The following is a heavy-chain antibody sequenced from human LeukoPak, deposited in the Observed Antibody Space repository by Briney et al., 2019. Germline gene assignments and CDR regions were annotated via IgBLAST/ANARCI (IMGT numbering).Heavy chain of an antibody. V-gene: IGHV3-48*03. Sequence: GGSLRLSCAASRFTFSNHGMNWVRQAPGKGLEWVSYISSSGSTIYYADSVKGRFTISRDNAKNSLYLQMNSLRAEDTAVYYCAELGITMIGGVWGKGTTVTISS. D-gene: IGHD3-10*02. CDR3: AELGITMIGGV. CDR1: RFTFSNHG. J-gene: IGHJ6*04. CDR2: ISSSGSTI.